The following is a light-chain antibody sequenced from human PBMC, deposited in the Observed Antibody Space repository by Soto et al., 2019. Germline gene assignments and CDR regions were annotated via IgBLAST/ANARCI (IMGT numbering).Light chain of an antibody. CDR1: QSISSY. Sequence: DIQMTQSPSSLSASVGDRVTITCRASQSISSYLNWYQQKPGKAPKLLIYAASSLQSGVPSRFSCSGSGTDFTLTISSLQPEGFATYYCQQSYSTPWTFGQGTQVEIK. J-gene: IGKJ1*01. CDR3: QQSYSTPWT. CDR2: AAS. V-gene: IGKV1-39*01.